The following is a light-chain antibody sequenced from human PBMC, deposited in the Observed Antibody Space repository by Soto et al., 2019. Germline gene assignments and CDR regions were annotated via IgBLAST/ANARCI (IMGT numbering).Light chain of an antibody. J-gene: IGKJ5*01. CDR3: QQRSNWPIT. V-gene: IGKV3-11*01. CDR2: DAS. Sequence: EIVLTQSPATLSLSPGESATLSCRASRSVSNYLAWYQQKPGQAPRLLIYDASSRPTDIPARFSGSGSGTDFTLTISSIEPEDFALYYCQQRSNWPITFGQGTRLAIK. CDR1: RSVSNY.